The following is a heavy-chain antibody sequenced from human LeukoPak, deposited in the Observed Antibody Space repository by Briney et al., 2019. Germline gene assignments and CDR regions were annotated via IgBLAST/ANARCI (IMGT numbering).Heavy chain of an antibody. CDR3: ASEYVLLWFGEPPDAFDI. V-gene: IGHV3-21*01. CDR2: ISSSSSYI. Sequence: GGSLRLSCAASGFTFSSYSMNWVRQAPGKGLEWVSSISSSSSYIYYADSVKGRFTISRDNAKNSLYLQMNSLRAEDTAVYYCASEYVLLWFGEPPDAFDIWGQGTMVTVSS. CDR1: GFTFSSYS. D-gene: IGHD3-10*01. J-gene: IGHJ3*02.